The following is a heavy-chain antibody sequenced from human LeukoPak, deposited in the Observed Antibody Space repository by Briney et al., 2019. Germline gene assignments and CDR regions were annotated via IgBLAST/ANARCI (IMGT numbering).Heavy chain of an antibody. CDR1: GGSISSGGYY. V-gene: IGHV4-30-2*01. CDR2: IYHSGST. J-gene: IGHJ4*02. CDR3: ARVRYNWNYIDY. D-gene: IGHD1-20*01. Sequence: SQTLSLTCTVSGGSISSGGYYWSWIRQPPGKGLEWIGYIYHSGSTYYNPSLKSRVTISVDRSKNQFSLKLSSVTAADTAVYYCARVRYNWNYIDYWGQGTLVTVSS.